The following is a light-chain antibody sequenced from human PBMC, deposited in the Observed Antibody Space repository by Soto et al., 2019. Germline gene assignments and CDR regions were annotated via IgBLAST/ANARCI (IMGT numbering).Light chain of an antibody. J-gene: IGKJ1*01. Sequence: IQMAKSPSSLSASVGDRVTITCRASQSIVTYLNWYLQKPGKAPKLLIYAASNLQSGVPSRFSGSGSGTDFTLTISSLQPEDVATYFCQQSYSTPPWTFGQGTKVDIK. CDR3: QQSYSTPPWT. V-gene: IGKV1-39*01. CDR1: QSIVTY. CDR2: AAS.